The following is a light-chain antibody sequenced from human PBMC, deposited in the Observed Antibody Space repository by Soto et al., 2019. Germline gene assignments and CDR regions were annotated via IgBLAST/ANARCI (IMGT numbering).Light chain of an antibody. J-gene: IGLJ3*02. CDR3: TSHTASSTWV. CDR2: EVS. Sequence: QSALTQPASVSGSPGQSITISCTGTSSDVGYDNYVSWCQQHPGKAPKLMIYEVSRRPSGVSNRFSGSKSANTASLTISGLQAEDEADYYCTSHTASSTWVFGGGTKLTVL. CDR1: SSDVGYDNY. V-gene: IGLV2-14*01.